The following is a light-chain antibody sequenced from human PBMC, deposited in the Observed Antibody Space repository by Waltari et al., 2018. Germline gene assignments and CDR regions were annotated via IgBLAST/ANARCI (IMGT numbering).Light chain of an antibody. CDR3: QQFNNWPRT. CDR2: GAS. V-gene: IGKV3-15*01. J-gene: IGKJ1*01. Sequence: EIVMTQSPATLSVSPGERATLSCRASQSLSSNLARYQQKPGQAPRLLIYGASTRATGIPDRFSGSGSGTEFTLTISSLQSEDFAVYYCQQFNNWPRTFGQGTKVEIK. CDR1: QSLSSN.